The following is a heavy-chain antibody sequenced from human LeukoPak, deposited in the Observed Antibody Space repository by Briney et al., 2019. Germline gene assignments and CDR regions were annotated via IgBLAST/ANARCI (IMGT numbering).Heavy chain of an antibody. V-gene: IGHV4-39*01. CDR1: GASISSSSYY. CDR2: IYYSGST. J-gene: IGHJ5*02. D-gene: IGHD6-13*01. CDR3: AVAAAGPEKGWFDP. Sequence: PSETLSLTCTVSGASISSSSYYWGWIRQSPGKGLEWIGSIYYSGSTYYNPSLKSRVTISVDTSKNQFSLKLSSVTAADTAVYYCAVAAAGPEKGWFDPWGQGTLVTVSS.